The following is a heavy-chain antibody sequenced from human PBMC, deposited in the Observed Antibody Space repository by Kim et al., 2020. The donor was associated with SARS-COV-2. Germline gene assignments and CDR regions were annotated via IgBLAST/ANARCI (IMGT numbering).Heavy chain of an antibody. CDR1: GYSFTSYY. J-gene: IGHJ4*02. D-gene: IGHD2-21*02. CDR2: ISPSGVKT. CDR3: ARGAVVTPLDY. Sequence: ASVKVSCKASGYSFTSYYMHWVRQVPGQGLEWMGVISPSGVKTTYAQRFQGRVTMTGDTTTSTVYMELTSLRSEDTAIYYCARGAVVTPLDYWGQGTLVSVSS. V-gene: IGHV1-46*01.